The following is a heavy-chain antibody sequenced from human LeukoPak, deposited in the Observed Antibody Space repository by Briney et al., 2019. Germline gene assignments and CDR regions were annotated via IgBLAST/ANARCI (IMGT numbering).Heavy chain of an antibody. CDR2: IYYSGST. D-gene: IGHD6-13*01. V-gene: IGHV4-59*01. J-gene: IGHJ5*02. Sequence: SESLSLTCPVSGGSISSYSRSWIRQPPGKGLEWIGSIYYSGSTNYNPSLKSRVTISVDTSKNQFSLKLSSVTAADTAVYYCARGCSAGTPHNWFDPWGQGTLVTVSS. CDR3: ARGCSAGTPHNWFDP. CDR1: GGSISSYS.